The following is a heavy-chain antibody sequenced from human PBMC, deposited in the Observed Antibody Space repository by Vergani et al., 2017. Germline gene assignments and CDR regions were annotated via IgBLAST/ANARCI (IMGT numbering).Heavy chain of an antibody. D-gene: IGHD4-17*01. V-gene: IGHV3-30-3*01. CDR3: ARDRLTDYGDPYDAFDI. Sequence: QVQLVESGGGVVQPGRSLRLSCAASGFTFSSYAMHWVRQAPGKGLEWVAVISYDGSNKYYADSVKGRFTISRDNSKNTLYLQMNSLRAEDTAGYYCARDRLTDYGDPYDAFDIWGQGTMVTVSS. J-gene: IGHJ3*02. CDR2: ISYDGSNK. CDR1: GFTFSSYA.